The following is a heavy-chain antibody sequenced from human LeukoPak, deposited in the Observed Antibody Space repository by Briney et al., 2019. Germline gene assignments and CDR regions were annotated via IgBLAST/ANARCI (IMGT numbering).Heavy chain of an antibody. D-gene: IGHD6-13*01. V-gene: IGHV1-69*04. CDR3: ARSIAAAGTPGMDV. J-gene: IGHJ6*02. Sequence: SVKVSCKASGGTFSSYAISWVRQAPGQGLEWMGRIIPILGIANYAQKFQGRVTITADKSTSTAYMELSSLRSEDTAVYYCARSIAAAGTPGMDVWGQGTTVTVSS. CDR2: IIPILGIA. CDR1: GGTFSSYA.